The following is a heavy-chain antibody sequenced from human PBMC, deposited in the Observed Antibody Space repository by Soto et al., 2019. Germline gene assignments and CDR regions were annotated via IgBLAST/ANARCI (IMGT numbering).Heavy chain of an antibody. J-gene: IGHJ4*02. Sequence: QVQLVESGGGVVQPGRSLRLSCAASGFTFSSYGMHWVRQAPGKGPEWVAVISYDGSNKYYADSVKGRFTISRDNSKNTLYLQMNSLRAEDTAVYYCAKAPDYWGQGTLVTVSS. CDR1: GFTFSSYG. V-gene: IGHV3-30*18. CDR3: AKAPDY. CDR2: ISYDGSNK.